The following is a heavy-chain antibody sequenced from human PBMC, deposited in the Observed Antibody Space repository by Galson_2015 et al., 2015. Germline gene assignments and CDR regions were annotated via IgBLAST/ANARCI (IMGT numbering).Heavy chain of an antibody. V-gene: IGHV3-30*18. D-gene: IGHD3-10*01. CDR3: AKDGSTLGGLDY. CDR1: GFTFSSYG. CDR2: ISYDGSNK. Sequence: SLRLPCAASGFTFSSYGMHWVRQAPGKGLEWVAVISYDGSNKYYADSVKGRFTISRDNSKNTLYLQMNSLRAEDTAVYYCAKDGSTLGGLDYWGQGTLVTVSS. J-gene: IGHJ4*02.